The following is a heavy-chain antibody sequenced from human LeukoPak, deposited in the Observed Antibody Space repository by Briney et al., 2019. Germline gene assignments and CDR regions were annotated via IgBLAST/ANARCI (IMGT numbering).Heavy chain of an antibody. D-gene: IGHD2-2*01. Sequence: ASVKVSCKASGYTFTSYGISWVRQAPGQGLEWMGWISAYNGNTNYAQKLQGRVTMTTDTSTSTAYMELRSLRFDDTAVYYCARDLGYCSSTSCWGEYFQHWGQGTLVTVSS. CDR2: ISAYNGNT. CDR3: ARDLGYCSSTSCWGEYFQH. V-gene: IGHV1-18*01. CDR1: GYTFTSYG. J-gene: IGHJ1*01.